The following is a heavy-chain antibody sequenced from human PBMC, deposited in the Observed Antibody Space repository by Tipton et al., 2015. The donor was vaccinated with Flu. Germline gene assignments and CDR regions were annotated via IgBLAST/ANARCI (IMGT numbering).Heavy chain of an antibody. D-gene: IGHD3-22*01. CDR2: IGHAGNA. Sequence: TLSLTCSVSGDSLRSDYLWAWIRQPPGKGLEWIGNIGHAGNAYHNPSLKSRVAISIDTSKNQFSLKLTSVTAADTAVYYCARDLKWSSACYNPFGYWGQGTLVTVSS. CDR3: ARDLKWSSACYNPFGY. CDR1: GDSLRSDYL. V-gene: IGHV4-38-2*02. J-gene: IGHJ4*02.